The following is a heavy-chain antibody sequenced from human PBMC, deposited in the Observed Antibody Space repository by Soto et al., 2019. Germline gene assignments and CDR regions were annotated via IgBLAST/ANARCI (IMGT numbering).Heavy chain of an antibody. D-gene: IGHD6-13*01. V-gene: IGHV1-18*01. CDR2: ISAYNGNT. Sequence: ASVKVSCKASGYTFTSYGISWVRQAPGQGLEWMGWISAYNGNTNYALKLQGRVTMTTDTSTSTAYMELRSLRSDDTAVYYCARTYSSPRDYYYGMDVWGQGTTVTVSS. CDR1: GYTFTSYG. CDR3: ARTYSSPRDYYYGMDV. J-gene: IGHJ6*02.